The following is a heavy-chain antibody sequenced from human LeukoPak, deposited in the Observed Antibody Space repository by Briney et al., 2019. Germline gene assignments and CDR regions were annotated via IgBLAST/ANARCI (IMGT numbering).Heavy chain of an antibody. J-gene: IGHJ5*02. CDR1: GFTFSSYA. D-gene: IGHD6-13*01. Sequence: PGGSLRLSCAASGFTFSSYAMHWVRQAPGKGLEWVAVISYDGSNKYYADSVKGRFTISRDNSKNTLYLQMNSLRAEDTAVYYCARERIAAAGNTWFDPWGQGTLVTVSS. V-gene: IGHV3-30*01. CDR2: ISYDGSNK. CDR3: ARERIAAAGNTWFDP.